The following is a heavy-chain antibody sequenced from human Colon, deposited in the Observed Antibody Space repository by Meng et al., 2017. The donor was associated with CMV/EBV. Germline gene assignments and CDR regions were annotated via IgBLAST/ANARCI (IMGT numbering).Heavy chain of an antibody. Sequence: GESLKISCAVSGFTFSDYYMSWIRQAPGKGLEWVSYISSSGSTIYYADSVKGRFTISRDNAKNSLYLQMNSLRAEDTAVYYCALRLRNSDGMDVWGQGTTVTVSS. CDR3: ALRLRNSDGMDV. D-gene: IGHD3-16*01. V-gene: IGHV3-11*01. CDR2: ISSSGSTI. J-gene: IGHJ6*02. CDR1: GFTFSDYY.